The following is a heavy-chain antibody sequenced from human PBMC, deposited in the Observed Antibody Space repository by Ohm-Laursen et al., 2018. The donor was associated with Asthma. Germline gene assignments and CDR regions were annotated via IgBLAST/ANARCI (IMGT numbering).Heavy chain of an antibody. CDR1: GGSFSGYY. Sequence: SDTLSLTCSVYGGSFSGYYWSWIRRPPGKGLEWIGEINHSGSTNYNPSLTSRVTISVDTSKNQFSLKLSSVTAADTAVYYCARYRKELGIDYWGQGTLVTVSS. J-gene: IGHJ4*02. CDR2: INHSGST. D-gene: IGHD7-27*01. CDR3: ARYRKELGIDY. V-gene: IGHV4-34*01.